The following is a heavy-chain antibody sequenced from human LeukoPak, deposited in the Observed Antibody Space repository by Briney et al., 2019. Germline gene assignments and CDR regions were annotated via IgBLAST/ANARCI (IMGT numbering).Heavy chain of an antibody. CDR2: ISANNGYT. CDR3: ARGEAAVNVYFDY. D-gene: IGHD6-13*01. Sequence: ASVKVSCKASGYTFTSYGITWVRQAPGQGLEWMGWISANNGYTNYAQKLQGRVTMTIDTSTTIAYMELRSLRSDDTAVYYCARGEAAVNVYFDYWGQGTLVTVSS. CDR1: GYTFTSYG. V-gene: IGHV1-18*01. J-gene: IGHJ4*02.